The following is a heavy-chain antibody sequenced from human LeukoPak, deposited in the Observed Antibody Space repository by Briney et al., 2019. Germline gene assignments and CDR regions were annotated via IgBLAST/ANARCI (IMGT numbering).Heavy chain of an antibody. D-gene: IGHD5-24*01. CDR1: GGTFGSYA. V-gene: IGHV1-69*13. CDR3: ARGGDGYNYVYYFDY. J-gene: IGHJ4*02. Sequence: SVKVSCKASGGTFGSYAISWVRQAPGQGLEWMGGIIPIFGTANYAQKFQGRVTIPADESTSTAYMELSSLRSEDTAVYYCARGGDGYNYVYYFDYWGQGTLVTVSS. CDR2: IIPIFGTA.